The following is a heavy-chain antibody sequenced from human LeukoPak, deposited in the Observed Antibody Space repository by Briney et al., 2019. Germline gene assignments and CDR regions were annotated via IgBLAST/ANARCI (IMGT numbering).Heavy chain of an antibody. D-gene: IGHD3-22*01. J-gene: IGHJ4*02. Sequence: SETLSLTCAVSGVSISSSNSYWGWIRQPPGKGLEWIGSIYYSGNTYYNASLKSRVTISVDTSKNQFSLKLSSVTAADTAVYYCASPGPYDSSGYQRLNLFCFDYWGQGTLVTVSS. CDR3: ASPGPYDSSGYQRLNLFCFDY. CDR2: IYYSGNT. V-gene: IGHV4-39*07. CDR1: GVSISSSNSY.